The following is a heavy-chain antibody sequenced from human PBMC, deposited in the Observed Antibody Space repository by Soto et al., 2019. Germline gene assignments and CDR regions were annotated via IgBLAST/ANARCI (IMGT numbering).Heavy chain of an antibody. J-gene: IGHJ6*02. Sequence: QVQLQESGPGLVKPSQTLSLTCTVSGGSISSGGYYWSWIRQHPGKGLEWIGYIYYSGSTYYNPSLKSRVTISVDTSKDLFSLKLSSVTAADTAVYYCAVSRDGYSMDVWGQGTTVTVSS. CDR1: GGSISSGGYY. CDR2: IYYSGST. CDR3: AVSRDGYSMDV. V-gene: IGHV4-31*03. D-gene: IGHD2-2*01.